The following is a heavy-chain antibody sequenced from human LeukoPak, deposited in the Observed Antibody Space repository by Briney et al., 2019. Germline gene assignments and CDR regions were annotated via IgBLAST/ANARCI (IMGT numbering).Heavy chain of an antibody. Sequence: SETLSLTCTVSGGSISSYYWSWIRQPPGKGLEWIGYIYYSGSTNYNPSLKSRVTISVDTSKNQFSLKLSSVTAADTAVYYCARWNLIIGDWFDPWGQGTLVTVSS. J-gene: IGHJ5*02. CDR3: ARWNLIIGDWFDP. CDR2: IYYSGST. D-gene: IGHD1-1*01. CDR1: GGSISSYY. V-gene: IGHV4-59*12.